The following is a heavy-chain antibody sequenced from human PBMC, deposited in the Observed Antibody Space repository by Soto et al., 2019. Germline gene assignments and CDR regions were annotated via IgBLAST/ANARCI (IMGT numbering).Heavy chain of an antibody. CDR3: ARGLTYYYDSSGYDAFDI. V-gene: IGHV3-21*01. CDR1: GFTFSSYS. D-gene: IGHD3-22*01. CDR2: ISSSSSYI. J-gene: IGHJ3*02. Sequence: GGSLRLSCAASGFTFSSYSMNWVRQAPGKGLEWVSSISSSSSYIYYADSVKGRFTISRDNAKNSLYLQMNSLRADDTAVYYCARGLTYYYDSSGYDAFDIWGQGTMVTVSS.